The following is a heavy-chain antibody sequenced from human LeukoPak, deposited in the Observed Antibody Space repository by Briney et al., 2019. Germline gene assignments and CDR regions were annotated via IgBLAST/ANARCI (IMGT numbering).Heavy chain of an antibody. CDR2: IFHNGNT. CDR3: ASVTRGFGESSKYYAYYYMGV. V-gene: IGHV4-59*12. J-gene: IGHJ6*03. CDR1: GGSISTYY. Sequence: SETLSLTCTISGGSISTYYWSWIRQRPGKGLEWIGHIFHNGNTNYDPSLKSRVTISVDTSKNQFSLHLISVTAADTAVYYCASVTRGFGESSKYYAYYYMGVWGKGTTVTISS. D-gene: IGHD3-10*01.